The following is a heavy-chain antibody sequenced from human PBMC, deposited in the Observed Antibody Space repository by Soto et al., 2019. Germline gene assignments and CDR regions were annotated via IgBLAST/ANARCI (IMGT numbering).Heavy chain of an antibody. CDR2: ISAYNGNT. Sequence: ASVMVSCRASGYTFTSYGISWVRQAPGQGLEWMGWISAYNGNTNYAQKLQGRVTMTTDTSTSTAYMELRSLRSDDTAVYYCARGVPAAMYYYYYYMDVWGKGTTVTVSS. J-gene: IGHJ6*03. D-gene: IGHD2-2*01. CDR1: GYTFTSYG. CDR3: ARGVPAAMYYYYYYMDV. V-gene: IGHV1-18*01.